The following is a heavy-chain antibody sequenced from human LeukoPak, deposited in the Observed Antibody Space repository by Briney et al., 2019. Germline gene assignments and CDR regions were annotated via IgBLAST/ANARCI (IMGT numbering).Heavy chain of an antibody. Sequence: SETLSLTCAVSGGSISSSNWWSWVRQPPGKGLEWIGEINHSGSTNYNPSLKSRVTISVDTSKNQFSLKLSSVTAADTAVYYCARLMKGVSYYMDVWGKGTTVTISS. V-gene: IGHV4-4*02. D-gene: IGHD3-16*01. CDR1: GGSISSSNW. CDR2: INHSGST. CDR3: ARLMKGVSYYMDV. J-gene: IGHJ6*03.